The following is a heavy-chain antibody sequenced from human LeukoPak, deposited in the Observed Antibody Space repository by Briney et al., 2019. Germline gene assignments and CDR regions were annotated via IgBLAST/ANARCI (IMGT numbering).Heavy chain of an antibody. V-gene: IGHV3-30-3*01. CDR2: ISYDGSNK. Sequence: PGGSLRLSCAASGFTFSSYAMHWVRQAPGKGLEWVAVISYDGSNKYYADSVKGRFTISRDNSKNTLYLQMNGLRAEDTAVYYCARAAVVIDSDAFDIWGQGTMVTVSS. CDR1: GFTFSSYA. CDR3: ARAAVVIDSDAFDI. J-gene: IGHJ3*02. D-gene: IGHD4-23*01.